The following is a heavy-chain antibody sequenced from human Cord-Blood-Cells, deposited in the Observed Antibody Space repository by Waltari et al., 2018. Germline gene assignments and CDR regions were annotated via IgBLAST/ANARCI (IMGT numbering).Heavy chain of an antibody. CDR2: INHSGST. CDR1: GGSFSGYY. V-gene: IGHV4-34*01. J-gene: IGHJ4*02. CDR3: ARPSYGAAMVDY. Sequence: QVQLQQWGAGLLKPSETLSLTCAVYGGSFSGYYWSWIRQPPGTGLEWIGEINHSGSTNYNPSLKSRVTISVDTSKNQFSLKLSSVTAADTAVYYCARPSYGAAMVDYWGQGTLVTVSS. D-gene: IGHD5-18*01.